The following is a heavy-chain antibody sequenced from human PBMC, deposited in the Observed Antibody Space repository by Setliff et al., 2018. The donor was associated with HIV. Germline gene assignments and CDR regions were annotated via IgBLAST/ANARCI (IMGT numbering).Heavy chain of an antibody. J-gene: IGHJ4*02. V-gene: IGHV4-59*11. D-gene: IGHD6-6*01. Sequence: SETLSLTCTVSGGSISSHYWTWIRQPPGKELEWIGSIYYSGSPNYNPSLKSRVTMSVDTPKNQFSLKLNSVIAADTAVYYCARNRVPSSLWGQGTLVTVSS. CDR3: ARNRVPSSL. CDR2: IYYSGSP. CDR1: GGSISSHY.